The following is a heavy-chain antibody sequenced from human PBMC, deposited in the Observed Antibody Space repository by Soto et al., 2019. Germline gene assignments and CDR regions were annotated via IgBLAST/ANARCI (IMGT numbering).Heavy chain of an antibody. J-gene: IGHJ6*02. CDR3: ARALMGYYYGMDV. Sequence: SETLSLTCTVSGGSISSGGYYWSWIRQHPGKGLEWIGYIYYSGSTYYNPSLKSRVTISVDTSKNQFSLKLGSVTAADTAVYYCARALMGYYYGMDVWGQGTTVTVSS. D-gene: IGHD1-26*01. CDR1: GGSISSGGYY. CDR2: IYYSGST. V-gene: IGHV4-31*03.